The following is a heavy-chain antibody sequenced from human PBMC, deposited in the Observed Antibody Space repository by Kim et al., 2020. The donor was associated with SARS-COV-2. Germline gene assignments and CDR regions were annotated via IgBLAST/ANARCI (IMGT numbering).Heavy chain of an antibody. V-gene: IGHV3-23*01. J-gene: IGHJ6*02. CDR1: GFTFSSYV. CDR3: AKDRPTIAWGWELLRYYGMDV. CDR2: ISGSGGST. D-gene: IGHD1-26*01. Sequence: GGSLRLSCAASGFTFSSYVMSWVRQAPGKGLEWVSAISGSGGSTYYADSVKGRFTISRDNPKNTLYLQMNSLRAEDTAVYYCAKDRPTIAWGWELLRYYGMDVWGQGTTVTVSS.